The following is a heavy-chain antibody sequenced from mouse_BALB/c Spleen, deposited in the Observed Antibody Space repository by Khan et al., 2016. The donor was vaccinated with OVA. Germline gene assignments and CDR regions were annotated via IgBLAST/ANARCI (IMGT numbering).Heavy chain of an antibody. Sequence: EVELVESGGDSVKPGGSLKLSCAASGFTFSTYGMSWVRQTPDKRLEWVATISSGGSYTYYPDSVKGRFTISRDNAKNTLYLQMSSLKSEDTAMYYCARLAYYYNSEGFAYWGQGTLVTVSA. CDR3: ARLAYYYNSEGFAY. CDR2: ISSGGSYT. J-gene: IGHJ3*01. V-gene: IGHV5-6*01. CDR1: GFTFSTYG. D-gene: IGHD1-1*01.